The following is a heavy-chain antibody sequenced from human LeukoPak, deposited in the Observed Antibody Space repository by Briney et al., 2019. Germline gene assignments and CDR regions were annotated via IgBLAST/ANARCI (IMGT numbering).Heavy chain of an antibody. D-gene: IGHD4-17*01. CDR3: ARLVSLYGDFDY. Sequence: SEPLSLTCTVSGATISSSSYFWAWIRQVPGQGPEWVGSIYYSGTTYYPPSLKSRVTITVDTSKNQFALKLSSVTAADTAVYYCARLVSLYGDFDYWGQGTLVTVSS. J-gene: IGHJ4*02. CDR2: IYYSGTT. V-gene: IGHV4-39*01. CDR1: GATISSSSYF.